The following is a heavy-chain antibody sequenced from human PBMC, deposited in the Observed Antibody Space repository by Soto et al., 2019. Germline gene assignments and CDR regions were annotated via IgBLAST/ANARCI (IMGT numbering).Heavy chain of an antibody. CDR3: AREIIISTGYYFDY. D-gene: IGHD3-9*01. CDR1: GFSFSEYS. V-gene: IGHV3-48*02. CDR2: ISRGSTTI. Sequence: LRLSCAASGFSFSEYSMNWVRQAPGKGLEWVSYISRGSTTIYYADSVKGRFTISRDDAKNSLYLQMTSLRDEDSAIYYCAREIIISTGYYFDYWGQGTLVTVSS. J-gene: IGHJ4*02.